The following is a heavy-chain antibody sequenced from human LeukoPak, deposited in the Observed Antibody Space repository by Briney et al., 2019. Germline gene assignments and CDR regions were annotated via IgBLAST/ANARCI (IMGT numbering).Heavy chain of an antibody. CDR3: ARAGSAGFWSGPPVDY. CDR2: INHSGST. V-gene: IGHV4-34*01. Sequence: SETLSLTCAVYGGSFSGYYWSWIRQPPGKGLEWIGEINHSGSTNYNPSLKSRVTISVDTSKNQFSLKLSSVTAADTAMYYCARAGSAGFWSGPPVDYWGQGTLVTVSS. D-gene: IGHD3-3*01. J-gene: IGHJ4*02. CDR1: GGSFSGYY.